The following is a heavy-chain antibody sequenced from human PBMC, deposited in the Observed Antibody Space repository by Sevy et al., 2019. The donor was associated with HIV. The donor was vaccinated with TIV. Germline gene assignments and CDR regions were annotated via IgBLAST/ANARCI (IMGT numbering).Heavy chain of an antibody. V-gene: IGHV3-11*06. CDR1: GFTFSDYY. Sequence: GGSLRLSCAASGFTFSDYYMSWIRQAPGKGLEWVSYISSSSSYTNYADSVKGRFTISRDNAKNSLYLKRNSLRAEDTAVYYCASSIAAAGYGYYYYYGMDVWGQGTTVTVSS. J-gene: IGHJ6*02. CDR3: ASSIAAAGYGYYYYYGMDV. CDR2: ISSSSSYT. D-gene: IGHD6-13*01.